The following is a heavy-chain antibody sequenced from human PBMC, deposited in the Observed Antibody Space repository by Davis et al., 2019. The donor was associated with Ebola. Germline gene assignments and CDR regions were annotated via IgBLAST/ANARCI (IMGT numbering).Heavy chain of an antibody. CDR3: AREIKRAEQGSFFEN. Sequence: ASVKVSCKASGDTFMDSHFHWVRQAPGRGLQWMGWISAYNGNTRYPQKLQGRVTMTRNTSITTAYMQLSSLRSEDSAVYYCAREIKRAEQGSFFENWGQGTLVTVSA. V-gene: IGHV1-8*02. CDR2: ISAYNGNT. J-gene: IGHJ4*02. CDR1: GDTFMDSH. D-gene: IGHD3-16*02.